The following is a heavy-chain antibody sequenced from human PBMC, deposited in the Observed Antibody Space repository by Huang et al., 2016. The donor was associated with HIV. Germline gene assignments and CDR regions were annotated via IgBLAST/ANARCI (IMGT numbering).Heavy chain of an antibody. Sequence: EEHLVESGGGLVQPGGSLRLSCEASGFKFSNYWMQWVRQAPGKGLMGVSRIKIDGRTTDYADSVKGRFTISRDNAKNTLYLQMSSLTAEYTAIYYCARAGGFEIWGQGTVVTVSS. CDR3: ARAGGFEI. J-gene: IGHJ3*02. V-gene: IGHV3-74*01. CDR1: GFKFSNYW. CDR2: IKIDGRTT. D-gene: IGHD2-15*01.